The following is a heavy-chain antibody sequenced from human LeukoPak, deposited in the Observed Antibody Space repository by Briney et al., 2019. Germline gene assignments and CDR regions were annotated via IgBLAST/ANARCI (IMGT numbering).Heavy chain of an antibody. J-gene: IGHJ4*02. CDR2: ISYDGSNK. CDR1: GFTFSSYA. CDR3: ARDNGFYFVAGTFDY. V-gene: IGHV3-30*04. D-gene: IGHD6-19*01. Sequence: GGSLRLSCAASGFTFSSYAMHWVRQAPGKGLEWVAVISYDGSNKYYADSVKGRFTISRDNSKNTLYLQMNSLRAEDTAVYYCARDNGFYFVAGTFDYWGQGTPVTVSS.